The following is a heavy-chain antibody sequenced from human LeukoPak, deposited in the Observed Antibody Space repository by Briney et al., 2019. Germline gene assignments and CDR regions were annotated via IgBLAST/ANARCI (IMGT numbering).Heavy chain of an antibody. CDR2: INHSGST. J-gene: IGHJ4*02. V-gene: IGHV4-34*01. CDR1: GGSFSGYY. Sequence: PSETLSLTCAVYGGSFSGYYWSWIRQPPGKGLEWIGEINHSGSTNYNPSLKSRVTISVYTSKNQFSLKLSSVTAADTAVYYCARGRVLLWFGESLKYYFDYWGQGTLVTVSS. D-gene: IGHD3-10*01. CDR3: ARGRVLLWFGESLKYYFDY.